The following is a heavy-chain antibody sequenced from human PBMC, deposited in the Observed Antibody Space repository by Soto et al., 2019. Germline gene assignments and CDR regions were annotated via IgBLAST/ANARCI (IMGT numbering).Heavy chain of an antibody. V-gene: IGHV3-15*07. J-gene: IGHJ4*02. CDR3: TTLTHGSGEYYFDY. Sequence: GGSLRLSCAASGFTFSNAWMNWVRQAPGKGLEWVGRIKSKTDGGTTDYAAPVKGRFTISRDDSKNTLYLQMNSLKTEDTAVYYCTTLTHGSGEYYFDYWGQGTLVTVSS. CDR2: IKSKTDGGTT. CDR1: GFTFSNAW. D-gene: IGHD3-10*01.